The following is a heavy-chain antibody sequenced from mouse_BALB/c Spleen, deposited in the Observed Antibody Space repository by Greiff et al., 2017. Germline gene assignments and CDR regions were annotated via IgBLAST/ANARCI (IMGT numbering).Heavy chain of an antibody. CDR1: GYTFTSYY. D-gene: IGHD3-3*01. V-gene: IGHV1S56*01. CDR3: ARKGTGNFDY. CDR2: IYPGDGST. J-gene: IGHJ2*01. Sequence: QVHVKQSGPELVKPGASVKMSCKASGYTFTSYYIHWVKQRPGQGLEWIGWIYPGDGSTKYNEKFKGKTTLTADKSSSTAYMLLSSLTSEDSAIYVCARKGTGNFDYWGQGTTLTVSS.